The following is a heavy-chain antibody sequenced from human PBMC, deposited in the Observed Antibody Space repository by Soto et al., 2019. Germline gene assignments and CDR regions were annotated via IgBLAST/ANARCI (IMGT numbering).Heavy chain of an antibody. D-gene: IGHD6-19*01. V-gene: IGHV1-18*01. CDR1: GYTFTAYD. CDR2: IRAYNGDT. Sequence: ASVKVSCKTSGYTFTAYDIYWVRQAPGQGLEWMGWIRAYNGDTNYAQKFQTRVTMTTDKSTDTAYMELRSLRSDDTAVYYCAREAVSGRTGFDYWGQGTLVTVSS. CDR3: AREAVSGRTGFDY. J-gene: IGHJ4*02.